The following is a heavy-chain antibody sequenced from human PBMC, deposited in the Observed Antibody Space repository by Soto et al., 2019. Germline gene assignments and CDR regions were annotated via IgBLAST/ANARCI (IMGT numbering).Heavy chain of an antibody. V-gene: IGHV1-18*01. CDR3: ARAADRFDVVWGRNDALDI. CDR2: SRADNSHP. D-gene: IGHD3-16*01. J-gene: IGHJ3*02. Sequence: QVQLLQSGPEVKKPGASVKVSCRAFGYRFTEFGISWVRQAPGQGLEWVGWSRADNSHPNYAKSLQGRVNVTTDTSSNTAYTELTSLTSADTAVYYCARAADRFDVVWGRNDALDIWGQGTLVFVSS. CDR1: GYRFTEFG.